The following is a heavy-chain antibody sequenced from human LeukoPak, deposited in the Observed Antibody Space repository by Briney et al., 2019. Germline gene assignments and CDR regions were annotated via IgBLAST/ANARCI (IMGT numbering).Heavy chain of an antibody. D-gene: IGHD2-2*01. J-gene: IGHJ3*02. V-gene: IGHV3-20*04. Sequence: GGSLRLSCAASGFTFDDYGMSWVRQAPGKGLEWVSGINWNGGSTGYADSVKGRFTISRDTAKNSLYLQMNSLGAEDTAVYYCARRQCSSISCYYAFDIWGQGTMVTVSS. CDR2: INWNGGST. CDR3: ARRQCSSISCYYAFDI. CDR1: GFTFDDYG.